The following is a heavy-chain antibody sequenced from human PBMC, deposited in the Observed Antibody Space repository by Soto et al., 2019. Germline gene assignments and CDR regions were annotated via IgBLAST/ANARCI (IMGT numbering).Heavy chain of an antibody. CDR1: GFTFSSYS. V-gene: IGHV3-21*01. CDR3: AREFMVRGVMYYYYGMDV. CDR2: ISSSSSYI. Sequence: LRLSCAASGFTFSSYSMNWVRQAPGKGLEWVSSISSSSSYIYYADSVKGRFTISRDNAKNSLYLQMNSLRAEDTAVYYCAREFMVRGVMYYYYGMDVWGQGTTVT. D-gene: IGHD3-10*01. J-gene: IGHJ6*02.